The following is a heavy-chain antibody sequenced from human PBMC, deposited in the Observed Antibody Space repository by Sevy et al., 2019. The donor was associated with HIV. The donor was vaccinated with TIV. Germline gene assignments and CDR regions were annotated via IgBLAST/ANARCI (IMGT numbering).Heavy chain of an antibody. CDR2: NYYIGNT. CDR3: ARWTMGITMIQGEFDS. D-gene: IGHD3-10*01. CDR1: GGSISNSAYY. J-gene: IGHJ5*01. Sequence: SETLSLTCTVSGGSISNSAYYWGWIRQPPGLGLEWIGNNYYIGNTYYKPSLKSRVTISLDTSKNHFSLQLTSVTAADTAVYYCARWTMGITMIQGEFDSWGQGTLVTVSS. V-gene: IGHV4-39*02.